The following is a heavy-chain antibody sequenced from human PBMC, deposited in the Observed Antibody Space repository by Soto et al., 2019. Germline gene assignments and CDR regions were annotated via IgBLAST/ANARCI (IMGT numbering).Heavy chain of an antibody. CDR3: PRERGQQLRGFDY. J-gene: IGHJ4*02. V-gene: IGHV3-33*01. Sequence: GGSLRLSCAASGFTFSSYGMHWVRQAPGKGLEWVAVIWYDGSNKYYADSVKGRFTISRDNSKNTLFLQMNSLRAENTAVYYCPRERGQQLRGFDYWGQGTLVTVSS. CDR1: GFTFSSYG. D-gene: IGHD6-13*01. CDR2: IWYDGSNK.